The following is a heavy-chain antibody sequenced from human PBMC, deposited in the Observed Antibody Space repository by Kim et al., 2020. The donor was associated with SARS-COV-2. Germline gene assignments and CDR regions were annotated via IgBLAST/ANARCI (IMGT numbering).Heavy chain of an antibody. V-gene: IGHV4-31*03. CDR2: ISFSGRT. J-gene: IGHJ6*01. CDR3: ARNIGDTAMD. D-gene: IGHD5-18*01. CDR1: GGSISSGGYY. Sequence: SETLSLTCTVSGGSISSGGYYWTWIRQHPGKGLEWMGYISFSGRTYYNPSLKSRVSISVDRSKNQFSLKMTSVTAADTAIYYCARNIGDTAMD.